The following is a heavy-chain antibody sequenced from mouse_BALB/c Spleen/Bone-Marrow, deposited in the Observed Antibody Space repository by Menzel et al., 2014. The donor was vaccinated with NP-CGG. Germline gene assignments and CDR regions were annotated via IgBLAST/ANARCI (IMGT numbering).Heavy chain of an antibody. CDR3: ARQGYYRYDYAMDY. CDR1: GFAFSNFD. J-gene: IGHJ4*01. D-gene: IGHD2-2*01. V-gene: IGHV5-12-1*01. Sequence: EVKVVESGGGLVKPGGSLKLTCAASGFAFSNFDMSWVRQTPGKRLEWVAYISSGGGRTYYPDTVKGRFTISRDNAKNTLYLQMSSLKSEDTAMYYCARQGYYRYDYAMDYWGQGTSVTVSS. CDR2: ISSGGGRT.